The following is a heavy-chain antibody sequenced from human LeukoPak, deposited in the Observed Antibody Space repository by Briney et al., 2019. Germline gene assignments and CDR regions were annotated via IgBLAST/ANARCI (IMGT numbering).Heavy chain of an antibody. CDR2: VHPNSGDT. D-gene: IGHD3-22*01. J-gene: IGHJ4*02. V-gene: IGHV1-8*01. Sequence: GASVKVSCKTSGYPFTTYEINWVRQAAGQGFEWMGWVHPNSGDTAYAQKLQGRVTMTTDTSTSTAYMELRSLRSDDTAVYYCARRSSGYWHTWGQGTLVTVSS. CDR1: GYPFTTYE. CDR3: ARRSSGYWHT.